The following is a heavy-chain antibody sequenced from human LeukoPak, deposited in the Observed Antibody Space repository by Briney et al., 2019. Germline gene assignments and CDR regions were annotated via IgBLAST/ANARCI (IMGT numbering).Heavy chain of an antibody. Sequence: SETLSLTCTVSGGSISSSSYYWGWIRQPPGKGLEWIGSIYYSGSTYYNPSLKSRVTISVDTSKNQFSLKLSSVTAADTAVYYCARDSRGEGSWYYRYWGQGTLVTVSS. CDR1: GGSISSSSYY. J-gene: IGHJ4*02. D-gene: IGHD6-13*01. CDR2: IYYSGST. V-gene: IGHV4-39*07. CDR3: ARDSRGEGSWYYRY.